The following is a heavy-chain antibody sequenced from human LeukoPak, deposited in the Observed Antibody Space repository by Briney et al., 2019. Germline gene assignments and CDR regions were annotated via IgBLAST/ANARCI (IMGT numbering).Heavy chain of an antibody. D-gene: IGHD3-10*02. CDR3: AELGITMIGGV. J-gene: IGHJ6*04. CDR2: ISSSGTTI. Sequence: GGSLRLSCGASGFTFRKYEMNWVRQAPGKGLEWVSYISSSGTTIYYTDSVKGRFTISRDNAKNSLYLQMNSLRAEDTAVYYCAELGITMIGGVWGKGTTVTISS. CDR1: GFTFRKYE. V-gene: IGHV3-48*03.